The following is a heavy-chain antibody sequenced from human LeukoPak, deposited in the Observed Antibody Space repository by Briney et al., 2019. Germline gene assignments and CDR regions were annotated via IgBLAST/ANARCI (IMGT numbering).Heavy chain of an antibody. CDR1: GFTFSIYA. J-gene: IGHJ6*02. D-gene: IGHD6-13*01. CDR2: ISGTSGNT. CDR3: ARDILRGIAAADYYYYGMDV. V-gene: IGHV3-23*01. Sequence: GGSLRLSCAASGFTFSIYAMSWVRQAPGKGLEWVSSISGTSGNTYYADSVKGRFAISRDNSKDTLYLQMNSLRAEDAAVYYCARDILRGIAAADYYYYGMDVWGQGTTVTVSS.